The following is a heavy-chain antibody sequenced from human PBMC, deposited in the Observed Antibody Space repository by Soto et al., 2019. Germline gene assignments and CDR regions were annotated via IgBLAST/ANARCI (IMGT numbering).Heavy chain of an antibody. D-gene: IGHD2-15*01. CDR1: GFTFSSYA. CDR2: ISGSGGST. Sequence: EVQLLESGGGLVQPGGSLRLSCAASGFTFSSYAMSWVRQAPGKGLEWVSAISGSGGSTYYADCVKGRFTISRDNSKNTLYLQMNSLRDEDTAVYYCAKVAAGGGLVGYWGQGTLVTVSS. V-gene: IGHV3-23*01. CDR3: AKVAAGGGLVGY. J-gene: IGHJ4*02.